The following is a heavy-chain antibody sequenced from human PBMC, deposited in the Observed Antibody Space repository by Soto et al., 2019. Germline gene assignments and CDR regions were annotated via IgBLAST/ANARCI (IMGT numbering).Heavy chain of an antibody. CDR2: IIPVFGTA. CDR1: GGTFSTSA. D-gene: IGHD7-27*01. J-gene: IGHJ4*02. V-gene: IGHV1-69*15. Sequence: QVQLVQSGAEVRKPGSSVKVSCKASGGTFSTSAMNWVRQAPGQGLEWMGSIIPVFGTATYAQSFQGRLTITADGSTTTGYMELSSLRSEDTAVYYCATQLDGDLDFWGQVTLRIGSS. CDR3: ATQLDGDLDF.